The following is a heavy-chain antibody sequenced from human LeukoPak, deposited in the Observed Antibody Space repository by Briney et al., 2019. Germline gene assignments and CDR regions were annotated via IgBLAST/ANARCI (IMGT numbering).Heavy chain of an antibody. CDR1: GFTVSSNY. CDR2: IYSGGST. Sequence: GGSLRLSCAASGFTVSSNYMSWVRQAPGKGLEWVSVIYSGGSTHYADSVKGRFTISRDNSKNTLYLQMNSLRAEDTAVYYCARAPGGSYGYYYYYYMDVWGKGTTVTVSS. V-gene: IGHV3-53*01. D-gene: IGHD5-18*01. CDR3: ARAPGGSYGYYYYYYMDV. J-gene: IGHJ6*03.